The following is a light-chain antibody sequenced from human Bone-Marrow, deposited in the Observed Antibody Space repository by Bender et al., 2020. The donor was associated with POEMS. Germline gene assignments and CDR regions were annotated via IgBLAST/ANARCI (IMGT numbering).Light chain of an antibody. CDR1: GGSIAVNF. J-gene: IGLJ3*02. V-gene: IGLV6-57*01. CDR3: QSYDSANQV. CDR2: DNN. Sequence: NFMLTQPHSVSESPGKTLTISCTRSGGSIAVNFVQWYQQRPGSSPTTVIYDNNQRPSGVPDRFSGSIDSSSNSASLIISGLKPEDEADYYCQSYDSANQVFGGGTKLTVL.